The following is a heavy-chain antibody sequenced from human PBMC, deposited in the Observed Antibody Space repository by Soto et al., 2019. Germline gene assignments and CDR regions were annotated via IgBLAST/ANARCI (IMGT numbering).Heavy chain of an antibody. CDR1: GGSISSGIYY. CDR2: IYYSGST. V-gene: IGHV4-31*03. Sequence: PWETLSLTCTVSGGSISSGIYYWTWIRQHPGKGLEWIGYIYYSGSTYYNPSLKSRITMSIDTSKNQFYLNLSSVTAADTAVYYCARDLGSGSYYNWFDPWGQGTLVTVSS. J-gene: IGHJ5*02. CDR3: ARDLGSGSYYNWFDP. D-gene: IGHD3-10*01.